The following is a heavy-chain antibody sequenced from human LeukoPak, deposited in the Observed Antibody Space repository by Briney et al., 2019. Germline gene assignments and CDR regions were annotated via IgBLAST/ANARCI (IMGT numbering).Heavy chain of an antibody. D-gene: IGHD5-12*01. CDR2: ISSSSSYI. CDR3: ARGSGRGSVLGFDY. J-gene: IGHJ4*02. Sequence: KPGGSLRLSCAASGFMFSTYSMNWVRQAPGKGLEWVSYISSSSSYIYYADSVKGRFTISRDNAKNSLYLQMNSLRAEDTAVYYCARGSGRGSVLGFDYWGQGTLVTVSS. CDR1: GFMFSTYS. V-gene: IGHV3-21*05.